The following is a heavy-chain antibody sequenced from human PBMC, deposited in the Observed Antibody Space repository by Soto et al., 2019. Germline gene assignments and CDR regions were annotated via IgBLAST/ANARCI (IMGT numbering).Heavy chain of an antibody. D-gene: IGHD1-20*01. CDR3: AKDDPSTNSWTPDL. Sequence: PGGSLRLSCVGSGFMFDRYAMTWVRQAPGKGLDWVSAISGSGGQTFYADSVRGRFTVSRDNFRNTVYLHMNSLRVEGTAVYYCAKDDPSTNSWTPDLWGQGTLVTVSS. J-gene: IGHJ5*02. CDR1: GFMFDRYA. CDR2: ISGSGGQT. V-gene: IGHV3-23*01.